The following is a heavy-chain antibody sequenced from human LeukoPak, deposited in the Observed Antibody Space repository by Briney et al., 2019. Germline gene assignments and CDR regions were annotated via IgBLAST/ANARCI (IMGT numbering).Heavy chain of an antibody. Sequence: SETLSLTRSVSGDSISSYYWSWIRQPPGKGLEGSGYIFYNGNTNYNPSLKSRVTLSVDTSKNQLSLRLTSVTAADTAVYYCARHCGSAACYTYISFDVFGQGTMVTVSS. D-gene: IGHD2-21*01. V-gene: IGHV4-59*08. CDR1: GDSISSYY. J-gene: IGHJ3*01. CDR2: IFYNGNT. CDR3: ARHCGSAACYTYISFDV.